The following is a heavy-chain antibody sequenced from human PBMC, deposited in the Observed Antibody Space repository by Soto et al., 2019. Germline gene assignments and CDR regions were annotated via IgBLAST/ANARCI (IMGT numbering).Heavy chain of an antibody. Sequence: GGALRLSRTAFWFNFGDYAVSWLRQAPGEGLEWVGFIRSKAYGGTTEYAASVKGRFTISRDDSKSIAYLQMNSLKTEDTAVYYCTRGAHSGYDSYAFDIWGQGTMVTVSS. D-gene: IGHD5-12*01. CDR3: TRGAHSGYDSYAFDI. V-gene: IGHV3-49*03. CDR2: IRSKAYGGTT. J-gene: IGHJ3*02. CDR1: WFNFGDYA.